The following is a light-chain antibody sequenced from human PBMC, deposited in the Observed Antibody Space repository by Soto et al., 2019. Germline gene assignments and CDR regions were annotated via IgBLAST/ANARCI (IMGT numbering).Light chain of an antibody. V-gene: IGLV1-40*01. CDR3: QSYDSSLREV. J-gene: IGLJ3*02. CDR2: GNS. CDR1: SSNIGAGYD. Sequence: QSVLTQPPSVSWAPGQRVTISCTGSSSNIGAGYDVHWYQQLPGTAPKLLIYGNSNRPSGVPDRFSGSKSGTSASLAITGLQAEDEADYYCQSYDSSLREVFGGGTKLTVL.